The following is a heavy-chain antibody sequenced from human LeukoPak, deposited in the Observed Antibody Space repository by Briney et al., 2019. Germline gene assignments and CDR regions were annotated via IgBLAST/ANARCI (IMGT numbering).Heavy chain of an antibody. J-gene: IGHJ5*02. Sequence: TPSETLSLTCTVSGGSISSYYWSWIRQPPGKGLEWIGYIYYSGSTNYNPSLKSRVTISVDTSKNQFSLKLSSVTAADTAVYYCARVWFGELSNWFDPWGQGTLVTVSS. CDR2: IYYSGST. V-gene: IGHV4-59*01. CDR1: GGSISSYY. CDR3: ARVWFGELSNWFDP. D-gene: IGHD3-10*01.